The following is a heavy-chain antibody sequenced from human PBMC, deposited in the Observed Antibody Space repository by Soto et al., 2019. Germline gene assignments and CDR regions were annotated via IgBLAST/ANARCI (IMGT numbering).Heavy chain of an antibody. CDR2: MNPNSGNT. CDR3: ARGSGAIYYYYGMDV. Sequence: QVQLVQSGAEVKKPGASVKVSCKASGYTFTSYDINWVRQATGQGLEWMGWMNPNSGNTGYAQKFQSRVIMTTSTSISTAYMELSSLRSEDTAVYYCARGSGAIYYYYGMDVWGQGTTVTVSS. D-gene: IGHD3-10*01. CDR1: GYTFTSYD. V-gene: IGHV1-8*01. J-gene: IGHJ6*02.